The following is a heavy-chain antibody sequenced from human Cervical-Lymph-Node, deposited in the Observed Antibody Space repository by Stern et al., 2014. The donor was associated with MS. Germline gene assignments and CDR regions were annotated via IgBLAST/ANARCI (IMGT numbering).Heavy chain of an antibody. CDR1: GGSISSYY. CDR3: AGSGTYYPDY. CDR2: VHYSGTT. D-gene: IGHD3-3*01. V-gene: IGHV4-59*08. Sequence: QVQLQESGPGLVKPSETLSLTCSVSGGSISSYYWNWIRQPPGKGLEWIANVHYSGTTNYNPSLQSRVTILLEQSMNKISLKLNSVTAADTAVYYCAGSGTYYPDYWGQGILVTVSS. J-gene: IGHJ4*02.